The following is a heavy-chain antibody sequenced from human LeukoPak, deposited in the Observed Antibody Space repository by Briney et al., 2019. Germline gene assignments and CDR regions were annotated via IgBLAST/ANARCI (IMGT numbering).Heavy chain of an antibody. CDR3: AKDKDYGYYMDV. CDR1: GFPFSSYA. V-gene: IGHV3-23*01. CDR2: ISGDGATT. J-gene: IGHJ6*03. Sequence: PGGSLRLSCAASGFPFSSYAMTWVRQAPGKGLEWVSSISGDGATTYHADSVKGRFTISRDNSKNTLYLQMNSLRAEDTAVYYCAKDKDYGYYMDVWGKGTTVTVSS. D-gene: IGHD3-16*01.